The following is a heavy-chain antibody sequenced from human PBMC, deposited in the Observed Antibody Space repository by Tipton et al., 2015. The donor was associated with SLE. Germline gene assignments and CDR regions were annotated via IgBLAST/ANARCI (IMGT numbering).Heavy chain of an antibody. CDR2: INSRSSYI. CDR1: GFNFDTYS. V-gene: IGHV3-21*01. D-gene: IGHD2/OR15-2a*01. Sequence: GSLRLSCAASGFNFDTYSMNWVRQGPGKGLEWVSSINSRSSYIYSADSVKGRFTISRDNSKHTLYLQMNSLRADDTAVYYCAKDSTPRRMDVWGQGTTVTVSS. J-gene: IGHJ6*02. CDR3: AKDSTPRRMDV.